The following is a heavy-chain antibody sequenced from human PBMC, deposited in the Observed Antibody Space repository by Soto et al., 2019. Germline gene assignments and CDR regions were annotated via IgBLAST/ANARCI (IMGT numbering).Heavy chain of an antibody. CDR2: ISGSGGST. Sequence: GGSLRLSCAASGFTFSSYAMSWVRQAPGKGLEWVSAISGSGGSTYYADSVKDRFTISRDNSKNTLYLQMNSLRAEDTAVYYCAKDRSPGFFMVTSILFDYWGQGTLVTVSS. J-gene: IGHJ4*02. CDR1: GFTFSSYA. D-gene: IGHD5-18*01. V-gene: IGHV3-23*01. CDR3: AKDRSPGFFMVTSILFDY.